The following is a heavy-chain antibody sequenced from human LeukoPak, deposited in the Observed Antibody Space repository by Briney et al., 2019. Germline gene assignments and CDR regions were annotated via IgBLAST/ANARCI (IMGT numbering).Heavy chain of an antibody. J-gene: IGHJ4*02. CDR2: IYHSGST. Sequence: PSETLSLTCTVSGGSISSGGYYWGWIRQPPGKGLEWIGSIYHSGSTYDNPSLKSRVTMSVDTSKDQYYLKLSSVTAADTAVYYCARLRDRGYWGQGTLVTVSS. V-gene: IGHV4-39*07. CDR1: GGSISSGGYY. D-gene: IGHD4-17*01. CDR3: ARLRDRGY.